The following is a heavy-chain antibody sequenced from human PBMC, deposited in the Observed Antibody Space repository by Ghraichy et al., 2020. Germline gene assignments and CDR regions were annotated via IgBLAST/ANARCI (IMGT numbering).Heavy chain of an antibody. CDR3: ARDLALYSSSYTFDY. V-gene: IGHV3-33*01. J-gene: IGHJ4*02. D-gene: IGHD6-6*01. Sequence: GASLRLSCAASGFTFSSYGMHWVRQAPGKGLEWVAVIWYDGSNKYYADSVKGRFTISRDNSKNTLYLQMNSLRAEDTAVYYCARDLALYSSSYTFDYWGQGTLVTVSS. CDR2: IWYDGSNK. CDR1: GFTFSSYG.